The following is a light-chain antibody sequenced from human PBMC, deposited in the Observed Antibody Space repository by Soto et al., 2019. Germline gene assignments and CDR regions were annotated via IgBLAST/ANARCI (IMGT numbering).Light chain of an antibody. Sequence: EIVLTHSPATLSLTPGERATLSCRASQSVSSYLAWYQQKPGQAPRLLIYDTSNRATGIPARFSGSGSGTDFTLTISSLVPEDFAVYYCQQRSNWPPSITFGQGTRLEIK. CDR2: DTS. CDR3: QQRSNWPPSIT. J-gene: IGKJ5*01. CDR1: QSVSSY. V-gene: IGKV3-11*01.